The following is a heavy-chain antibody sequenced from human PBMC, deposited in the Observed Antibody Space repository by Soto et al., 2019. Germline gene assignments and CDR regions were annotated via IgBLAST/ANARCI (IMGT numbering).Heavy chain of an antibody. CDR1: GFSLSTSGVG. Sequence: QITLKESGPTLVKPTQTLTLTCTFSGFSLSTSGVGVGWIRQPPGKALEWLALIYWDDDKRYSPSLNSRLTITNDTSRTQVVLTMTNMDPVDTATYFCAHRPVYSGSYHYWGQGTLVTVSS. V-gene: IGHV2-5*02. D-gene: IGHD1-26*01. J-gene: IGHJ4*02. CDR3: AHRPVYSGSYHY. CDR2: IYWDDDK.